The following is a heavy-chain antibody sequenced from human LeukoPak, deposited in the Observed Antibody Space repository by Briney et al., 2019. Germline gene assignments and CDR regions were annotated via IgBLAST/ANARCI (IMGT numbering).Heavy chain of an antibody. D-gene: IGHD6-19*01. Sequence: PSETLSLTCTVSGGSISSSSYYWGWIRQPQGKGLEWIGSIYYSGSTYYNPSLKSRVTISVDTSKNQFSLKLSSVTAADTAVYYCARPGYSSGWDAFDIWGQGTMVTVSS. CDR2: IYYSGST. V-gene: IGHV4-39*01. CDR3: ARPGYSSGWDAFDI. CDR1: GGSISSSSYY. J-gene: IGHJ3*02.